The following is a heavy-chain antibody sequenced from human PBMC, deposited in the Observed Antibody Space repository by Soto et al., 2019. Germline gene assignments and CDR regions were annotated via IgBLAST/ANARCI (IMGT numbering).Heavy chain of an antibody. V-gene: IGHV5-51*01. CDR2: IYPGDSDT. D-gene: IGHD1-1*01. J-gene: IGHJ4*02. Sequence: GESLKISCKGSGYSSTWHWIGGVRQMPGKGLEWIGIIYPGDSDTRYSPSFQGQVTISADNSINTACLQWSRLSASDTAMYYCARSLTVQFVHPAYFDYWGQGTLVTVSS. CDR3: ARSLTVQFVHPAYFDY. CDR1: GYSSTWHW.